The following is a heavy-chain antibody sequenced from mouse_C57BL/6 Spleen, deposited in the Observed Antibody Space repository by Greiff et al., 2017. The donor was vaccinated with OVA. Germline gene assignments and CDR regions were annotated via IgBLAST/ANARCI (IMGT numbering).Heavy chain of an antibody. V-gene: IGHV5-4*03. CDR1: GFTFSSYA. Sequence: EVKLMESGGGLVKPGGSLKLSCAASGFTFSSYAMSWVRQTPEKRLEWVATISDGGSYTYYPDNVKGRFTISRDNAKNNLYLQMSHLKSEDTAMYYCARYDYDGAMDYWGQGTSVTVSS. D-gene: IGHD2-4*01. J-gene: IGHJ4*01. CDR3: ARYDYDGAMDY. CDR2: ISDGGSYT.